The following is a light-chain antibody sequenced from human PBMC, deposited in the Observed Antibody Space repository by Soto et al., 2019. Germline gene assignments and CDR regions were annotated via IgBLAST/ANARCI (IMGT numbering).Light chain of an antibody. Sequence: DIGLTQSPGTLPLSPGERATLSCRASQSVRSSFFAWYQQKPGQAPRLLIYDVSIRATGTPDRFSGSESGTDFTLAINRLEPEDFAMYYCQQYEDSVLYTFGQGTKLEI. V-gene: IGKV3-20*01. CDR2: DVS. CDR1: QSVRSSF. CDR3: QQYEDSVLYT. J-gene: IGKJ2*01.